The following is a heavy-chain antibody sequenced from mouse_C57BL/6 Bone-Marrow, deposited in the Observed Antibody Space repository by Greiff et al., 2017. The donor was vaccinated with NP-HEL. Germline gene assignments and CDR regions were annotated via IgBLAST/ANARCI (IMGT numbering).Heavy chain of an antibody. D-gene: IGHD1-1*01. Sequence: QVQLQQSGPELVKPGASVKLSCKASGYTFTSYDINWVKQRPGQGLEWIGWIYPRDGSTKYNEKFKGKATLTVDTSSSTAYMELYSLTSEDSAVYFWARECGYYYGSSYVGYYAMDYWGQGTSVTVSS. V-gene: IGHV1-85*01. J-gene: IGHJ4*01. CDR2: IYPRDGST. CDR1: GYTFTSYD. CDR3: ARECGYYYGSSYVGYYAMDY.